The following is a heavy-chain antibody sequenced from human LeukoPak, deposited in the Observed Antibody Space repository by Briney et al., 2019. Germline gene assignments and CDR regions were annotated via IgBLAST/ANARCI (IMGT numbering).Heavy chain of an antibody. CDR1: GLTFSSYA. J-gene: IGHJ4*02. Sequence: PGGSLRLSCAASGLTFSSYAMSWVRQGPGKGLEWVSAISGSGGSTYYADSVKGRFTISRDNSKNTLYLQMNSLRAEDTAVYYCAKEAKPPGNYYDSSGYYYEYWGQGTLVTVSS. CDR3: AKEAKPPGNYYDSSGYYYEY. CDR2: ISGSGGST. V-gene: IGHV3-23*01. D-gene: IGHD3-22*01.